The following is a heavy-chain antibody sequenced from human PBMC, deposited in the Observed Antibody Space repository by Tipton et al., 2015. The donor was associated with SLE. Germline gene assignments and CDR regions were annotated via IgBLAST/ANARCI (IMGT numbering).Heavy chain of an antibody. CDR1: GGSISSGGYY. V-gene: IGHV4-39*07. CDR3: ARDGSSSGLL. D-gene: IGHD6-13*01. Sequence: TLSLTCTVSGGSISSGGYYWGWIRQPPGKGLEWIGSIYYSGSTYYNPSLKSRVTISVDTSKNQFSLKLSSVTAADTAVYYCARDGSSSGLLWGQGTLVTVSS. J-gene: IGHJ4*02. CDR2: IYYSGST.